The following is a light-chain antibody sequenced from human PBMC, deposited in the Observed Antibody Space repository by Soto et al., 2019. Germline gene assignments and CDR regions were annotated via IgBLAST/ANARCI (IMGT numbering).Light chain of an antibody. Sequence: QAVVTQPPSVSGAPGQRVTISCSGSSSNIGAGYDVHWYQQLPGTAPKLLIYGNSNRPSGVPDRFSGPKSGTSASLAITGLQAEDESHYYCQSYDSSLSGAVFGGGTQLTVL. J-gene: IGLJ7*01. CDR3: QSYDSSLSGAV. CDR1: SSNIGAGYD. V-gene: IGLV1-40*01. CDR2: GNS.